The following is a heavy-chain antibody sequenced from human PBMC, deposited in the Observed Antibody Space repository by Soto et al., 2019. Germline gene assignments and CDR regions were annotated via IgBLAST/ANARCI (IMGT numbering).Heavy chain of an antibody. CDR2: INPNSGGT. V-gene: IGHV1-2*04. Sequence: ASVKVSCKASGYTFTGYYMHWVRQAPGQGLEWMGWINPNSGGTNYAQKFQGWVTMTRDTSISTAYMELSRLRSDDTAVYYCARDRSPYYDFWSGYPSYYYGMDVWGQGTTVTVSS. D-gene: IGHD3-3*01. CDR1: GYTFTGYY. J-gene: IGHJ6*02. CDR3: ARDRSPYYDFWSGYPSYYYGMDV.